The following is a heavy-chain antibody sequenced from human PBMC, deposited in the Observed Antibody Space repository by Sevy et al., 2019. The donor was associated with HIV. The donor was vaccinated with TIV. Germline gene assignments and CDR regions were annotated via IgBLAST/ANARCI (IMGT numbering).Heavy chain of an antibody. J-gene: IGHJ4*02. CDR3: AATKDYYESSSDPFDY. CDR1: GYTLIQIS. D-gene: IGHD3-22*01. V-gene: IGHV1-24*01. Sequence: ASVKVSCKVSGYTLIQISIHWVRQAPGRGLEWMGSFDPGDGETIYAQKFQGRLTMTEDTSTDTAYMEMSSLKSEDTAVYYCAATKDYYESSSDPFDYWGQGTLVTVSS. CDR2: FDPGDGET.